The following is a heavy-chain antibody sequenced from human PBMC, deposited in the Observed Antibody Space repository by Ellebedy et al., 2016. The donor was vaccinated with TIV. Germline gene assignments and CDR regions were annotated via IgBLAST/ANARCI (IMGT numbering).Heavy chain of an antibody. CDR3: AKDIGIAVAGHFDY. Sequence: AISGSGGSTYYADSVKGRFTISRDNAKNSLYLQMNSLRAEDTALYYCAKDIGIAVAGHFDYWGQGTLVTVSS. J-gene: IGHJ4*02. V-gene: IGHV3-23*01. CDR2: ISGSGGST. D-gene: IGHD6-19*01.